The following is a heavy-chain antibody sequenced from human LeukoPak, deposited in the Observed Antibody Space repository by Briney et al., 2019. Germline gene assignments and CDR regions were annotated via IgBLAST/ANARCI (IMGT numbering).Heavy chain of an antibody. CDR1: GYTFTGYY. CDR3: ARDDGLWFGEYRGFDY. Sequence: ASVKVSCKASGYTFTGYYMHWVPQAPGQGLEWMGRINPNSGGTNYAQKFQGRVTMTRDTSISTAYMELSRLRSDDTAVYYCARDDGLWFGEYRGFDYWGQGTLVTVSS. J-gene: IGHJ4*02. D-gene: IGHD3-10*01. CDR2: INPNSGGT. V-gene: IGHV1-2*06.